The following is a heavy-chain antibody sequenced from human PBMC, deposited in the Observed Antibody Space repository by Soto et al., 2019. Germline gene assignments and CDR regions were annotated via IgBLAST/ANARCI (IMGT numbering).Heavy chain of an antibody. CDR2: IYYSGST. CDR1: GGSTSSSSYY. Sequence: PSETLSLTCTVSGGSTSSSSYYWGWIRQPPGKGLEWIGSIYYSGSTYYNPSLKSRVTISADTSKTQFSLKLSSVTAADTAVYYCARLFPSNCFDPWCQGTLVTVSS. J-gene: IGHJ5*02. CDR3: ARLFPSNCFDP. V-gene: IGHV4-39*01.